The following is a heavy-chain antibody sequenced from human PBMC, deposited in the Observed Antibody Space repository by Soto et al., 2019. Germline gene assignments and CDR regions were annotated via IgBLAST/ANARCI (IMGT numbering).Heavy chain of an antibody. V-gene: IGHV1-69*12. Sequence: VLLVQSGAEVKQPGSSVKVSCKASGGTISTYAITWVRQAPGQGLEWVGGIIPIFRTPNYAQNLQGRVTITADESTSIAYMELSNLRSEDTAVYYCARGDGDNNAFDIWGQGTVVTVSS. CDR2: IIPIFRTP. CDR1: GGTISTYA. CDR3: ARGDGDNNAFDI. J-gene: IGHJ3*02. D-gene: IGHD1-20*01.